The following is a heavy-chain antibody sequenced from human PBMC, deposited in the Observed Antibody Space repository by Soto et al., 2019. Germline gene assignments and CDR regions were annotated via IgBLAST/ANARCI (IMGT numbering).Heavy chain of an antibody. V-gene: IGHV3-23*01. CDR1: GFPFSSYA. CDR3: AKGGYYSLFDI. Sequence: LRLSCVASGFPFSSYAMSWVRQTPGKGLEWVSGISGSGGRTYYADSVKGRFTISRDNSNNTLSLQMHILRVGDTAVYFCAKGGYYSLFDIWGQGTMVTVSS. D-gene: IGHD3-16*01. CDR2: ISGSGGRT. J-gene: IGHJ3*02.